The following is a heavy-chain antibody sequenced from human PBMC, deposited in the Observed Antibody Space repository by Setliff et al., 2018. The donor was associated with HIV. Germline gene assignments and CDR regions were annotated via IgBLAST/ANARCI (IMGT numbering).Heavy chain of an antibody. J-gene: IGHJ4*02. D-gene: IGHD5-12*01. CDR3: ATRIRDGHRGYGYFDF. Sequence: PSETLSLTCTVSGDSIGYYYWSWIRQPAGRGLEWMGRIHTSGSTNYNPSLTSRVTLSVDTSKNQFFLKLTSLSAADTAVYYCATRIRDGHRGYGYFDFWGQGTLVTVSS. CDR2: IHTSGST. CDR1: GDSIGYYY. V-gene: IGHV4-4*07.